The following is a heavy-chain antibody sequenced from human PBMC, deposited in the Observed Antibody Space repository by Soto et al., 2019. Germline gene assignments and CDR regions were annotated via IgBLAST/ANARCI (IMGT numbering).Heavy chain of an antibody. Sequence: ASVKVSCKASGYTFTSYGISWVRQAPGQGLEWMGWISAYNGNTNYAQKLQGRVTMTTDTSTSTAYKELRSLRSDDTAVYYCARDFVLRFXEWLSRGPSYYYYGMDVWGQGTTVTVSS. V-gene: IGHV1-18*04. CDR2: ISAYNGNT. D-gene: IGHD3-3*01. J-gene: IGHJ6*01. CDR3: ARDFVLRFXEWLSRGPSYYYYGMDV. CDR1: GYTFTSYG.